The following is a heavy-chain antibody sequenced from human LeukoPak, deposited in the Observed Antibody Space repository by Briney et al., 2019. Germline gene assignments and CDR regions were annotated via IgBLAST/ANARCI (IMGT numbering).Heavy chain of an antibody. CDR2: ISASGDYT. J-gene: IGHJ4*02. CDR1: GFTFSSYA. V-gene: IGHV3-23*01. CDR3: AKRGAYYYDSSGYSHFDC. D-gene: IGHD3-22*01. Sequence: GGSLRLSCAASGFTFSSYAMGWVRQAPGKGLEWVSAISASGDYTHYADSVKGRFTISRDNTKNTLYLQMNSLRAEDTAIYYCAKRGAYYYDSSGYSHFDCWGQGTLVTVSS.